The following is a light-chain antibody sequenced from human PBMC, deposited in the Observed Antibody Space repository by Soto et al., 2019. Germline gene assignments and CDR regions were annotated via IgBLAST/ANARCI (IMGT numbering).Light chain of an antibody. CDR1: QSVSTY. V-gene: IGKV3-11*01. Sequence: EIVLTQSPATLSLSPGERATLSCRASQSVSTYLAWYQQRPGQAPRLLIYDASTRATGIPARFSGSGSETDFTLTISSLEPEDSAVYYCQQRSNWPSLTFGGGTKVEIK. CDR2: DAS. J-gene: IGKJ4*01. CDR3: QQRSNWPSLT.